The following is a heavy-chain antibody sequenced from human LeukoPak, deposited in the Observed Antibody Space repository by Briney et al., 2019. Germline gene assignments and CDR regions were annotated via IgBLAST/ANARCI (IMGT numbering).Heavy chain of an antibody. D-gene: IGHD4-17*01. CDR3: TTLKTSATVTTEWYFDL. CDR2: IRSKPNNYAT. CDR1: GFTFSGSA. V-gene: IGHV3-73*01. Sequence: GGSLRLSCAASGFTFSGSAMFWVRQASGKGLEWVGRIRSKPNNYATTYGESVRGRFTISRDDSRNTAYLQMNSLKTEDTAVYYCTTLKTSATVTTEWYFDLWGRGTLVTVSS. J-gene: IGHJ2*01.